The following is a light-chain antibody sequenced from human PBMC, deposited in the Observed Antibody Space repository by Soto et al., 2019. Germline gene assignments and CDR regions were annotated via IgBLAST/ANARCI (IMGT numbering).Light chain of an antibody. V-gene: IGKV3-20*01. CDR1: QSISSSY. CDR3: QQYGSSTMYT. Sequence: EIVLTQSPGTLSLSPGERATLSCRASQSISSSYLAWYQQKPGQAPRLLIYGASSRATGIPDTFSGSGSGTDVTLTISRLEPEDFAVYYCQQYGSSTMYTFGQGTKLEIK. J-gene: IGKJ2*01. CDR2: GAS.